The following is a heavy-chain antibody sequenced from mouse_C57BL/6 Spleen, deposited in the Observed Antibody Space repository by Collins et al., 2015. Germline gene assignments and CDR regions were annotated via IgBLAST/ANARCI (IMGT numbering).Heavy chain of an antibody. CDR3: ARGMITTAMDY. J-gene: IGHJ4*01. D-gene: IGHD2-4*01. CDR2: ISYDGTN. CDR1: GYSITSGYY. Sequence: DVQLQESGPGLVKPSQSLSLTCSVTGYSITSGYYWNWIRQFPGNKLEWMGYISYDGTNNYNPSLENRVSITRDTSKNQFFLKLSSVTTEDTTTYYCARGMITTAMDYWGQGTSVTVSS. V-gene: IGHV3-6*02.